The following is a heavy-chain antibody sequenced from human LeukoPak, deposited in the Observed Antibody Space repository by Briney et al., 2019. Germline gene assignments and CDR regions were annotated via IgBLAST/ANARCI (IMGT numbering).Heavy chain of an antibody. D-gene: IGHD1-14*01. CDR1: GGTFSSHT. Sequence: GASVKVSCKASGGTFSSHTISWVRQAPGQGLEWMGRIIPILGIANYAQKFQGRVTITADKSTSTAYMELSSLRSEDTAVYYCARDYFEPYYFDYWGQGTLVTVSS. V-gene: IGHV1-69*04. CDR3: ARDYFEPYYFDY. CDR2: IIPILGIA. J-gene: IGHJ4*02.